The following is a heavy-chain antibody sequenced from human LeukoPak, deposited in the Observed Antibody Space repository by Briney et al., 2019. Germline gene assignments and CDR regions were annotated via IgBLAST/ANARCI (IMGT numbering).Heavy chain of an antibody. V-gene: IGHV4-39*01. CDR2: IYYSGST. D-gene: IGHD1-26*01. J-gene: IGHJ4*02. CDR3: ARRRMVTGSYYRGGDFDY. CDR1: GGSISSSSYY. Sequence: SETLSLTCTVSGGSISSSSYYWGWLRQPPGKGREWIGSIYYSGSTYYNPSLKSRVTISVDTSKNQFSLKLSSVTAADTAVYYCARRRMVTGSYYRGGDFDYWGQGTLVTVSS.